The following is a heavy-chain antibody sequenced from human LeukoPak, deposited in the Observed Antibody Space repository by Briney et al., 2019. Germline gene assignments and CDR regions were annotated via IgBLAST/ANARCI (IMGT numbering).Heavy chain of an antibody. CDR3: ARVLSGYYYYMDV. CDR2: INPNSGGT. J-gene: IGHJ6*03. Sequence: ASVKVSCKASGYTFTGYYMHWVRQAPGQGLEWMGWINPNSGGTNYAQKFQGRVTMTRDTSISTAYMELSRLRSDDTAVCYCARVLSGYYYYMDVWGKGTTVTVSS. CDR1: GYTFTGYY. V-gene: IGHV1-2*02. D-gene: IGHD2-15*01.